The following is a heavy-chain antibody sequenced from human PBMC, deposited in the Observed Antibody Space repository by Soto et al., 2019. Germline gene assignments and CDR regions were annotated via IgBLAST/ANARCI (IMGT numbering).Heavy chain of an antibody. CDR3: ARDRGDYYDSGGYYHYYYYYGMDV. CDR1: GYSISSGYY. CDR2: SYHSGSS. D-gene: IGHD3-22*01. Sequence: PSETLFLTCAVSGYSISSGYYWGWIRQPPGKGLEWRGSSYHSGSSYYNPSPKSRVTITVDTSKKQFSLKLSSVTAADTAVYYCARDRGDYYDSGGYYHYYYYYGMDVWGQGTTVTVSS. J-gene: IGHJ6*02. V-gene: IGHV4-38-2*02.